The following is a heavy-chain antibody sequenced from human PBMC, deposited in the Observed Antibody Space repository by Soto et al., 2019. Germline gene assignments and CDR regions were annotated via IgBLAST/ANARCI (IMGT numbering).Heavy chain of an antibody. CDR1: GGSISSYY. D-gene: IGHD3-22*01. J-gene: IGHJ2*01. Sequence: QVQLQESGPGLVKPSETLSLTCTVSGGSISSYYWSWIRQPPGKGLEWIVYIYYSGSTNYNPSLKSRVTISVDTSKNQFSLKLSSVTAADTAVYYCARDSSEYYYDSSGSWDLWGRGTLVTVSS. CDR3: ARDSSEYYYDSSGSWDL. V-gene: IGHV4-59*01. CDR2: IYYSGST.